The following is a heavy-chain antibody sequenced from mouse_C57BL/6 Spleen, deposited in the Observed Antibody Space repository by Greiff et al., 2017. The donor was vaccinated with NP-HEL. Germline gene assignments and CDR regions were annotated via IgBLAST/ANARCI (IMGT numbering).Heavy chain of an antibody. V-gene: IGHV5-17*01. Sequence: EVMLVESGGGLVKPGGSLKLSCAASGFTFSDYGMHWVRQAPEKGLEWVAYISSGSSTIYYADTVKGRFTIARDNAKNTLFLQMTSLRSEDTAMYSCARRWSTTGAWFAYWGQGTLVTVSA. CDR2: ISSGSSTI. CDR3: ARRWSTTGAWFAY. CDR1: GFTFSDYG. D-gene: IGHD1-1*02. J-gene: IGHJ3*01.